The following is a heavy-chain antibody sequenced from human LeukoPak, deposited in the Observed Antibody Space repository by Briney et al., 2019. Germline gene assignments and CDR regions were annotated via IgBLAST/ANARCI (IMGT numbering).Heavy chain of an antibody. CDR1: GGTFSSYA. Sequence: ASVKVSCKASGGTFSSYAISWVRQAPGQGLEWMGGIIPIFGTANYAQKFQGRATMTRDTSTSTVYMELSSLRSEDTAVYYCARGGEYYFDYWGQGTLVTASS. CDR2: IIPIFGTA. D-gene: IGHD7-27*01. V-gene: IGHV1-69*05. J-gene: IGHJ4*02. CDR3: ARGGEYYFDY.